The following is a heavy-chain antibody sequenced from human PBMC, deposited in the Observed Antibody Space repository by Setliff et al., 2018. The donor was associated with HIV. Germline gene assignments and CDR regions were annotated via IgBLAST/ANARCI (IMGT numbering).Heavy chain of an antibody. Sequence: GASVKVSCKASGYTFTSYAMNWVRQAPGQGLEWMGWITPNSGGTNYAQKFQGRVTMTRDTSISTAYMELSRLRSDDTAVYYCARLGIQLWSYAFDIWGQGTMVTVSS. J-gene: IGHJ3*02. CDR3: ARLGIQLWSYAFDI. CDR2: ITPNSGGT. D-gene: IGHD5-18*01. V-gene: IGHV1-2*02. CDR1: GYTFTSYA.